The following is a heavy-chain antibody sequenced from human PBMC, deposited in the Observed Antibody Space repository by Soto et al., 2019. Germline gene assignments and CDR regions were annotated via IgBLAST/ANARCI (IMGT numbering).Heavy chain of an antibody. V-gene: IGHV4-59*08. CDR3: ARRLSYDYIWGSYRYRTDAFDI. D-gene: IGHD3-16*02. J-gene: IGHJ3*02. CDR1: GGSISSYY. CDR2: IYYSGST. Sequence: SETLSLTCTVSGGSISSYYWSWIRQPPGKGLEWIGYIYYSGSTNYNPSLKSRVTISVDTSKNQFSLKLSSVTAADTAVYYCARRLSYDYIWGSYRYRTDAFDIWGQGTMVTVSS.